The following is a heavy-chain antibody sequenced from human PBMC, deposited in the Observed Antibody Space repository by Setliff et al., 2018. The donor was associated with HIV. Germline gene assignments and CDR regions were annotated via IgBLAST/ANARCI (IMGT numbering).Heavy chain of an antibody. CDR1: GYTFTSYA. V-gene: IGHV1-3*01. Sequence: ASVKVSCKASGYTFTSYAMHWVRQAPGQRLEWMGWINAGNGNTKYSQKFQGRFTITRDISASKAYMELSSLGSEDTAVFYCARTREGAAVFDYWGQGTLVTVSS. J-gene: IGHJ4*02. CDR3: ARTREGAAVFDY. D-gene: IGHD6-25*01. CDR2: INAGNGNT.